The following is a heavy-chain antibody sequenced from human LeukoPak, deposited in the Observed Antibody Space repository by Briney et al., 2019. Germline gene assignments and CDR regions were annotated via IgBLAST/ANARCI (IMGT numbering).Heavy chain of an antibody. CDR3: AYPGPAFDI. V-gene: IGHV3-23*01. CDR2: ISGSGGST. J-gene: IGHJ3*02. CDR1: GLTFSSYA. Sequence: PGGSLRISCAASGLTFSSYAMSRVGQGPGTGLEWVSAISGSGGSTYYADSVKGRFTISRDNSKNTLYLQMNSLRAEDTAVYYCAYPGPAFDIWGQGTMVTVSS.